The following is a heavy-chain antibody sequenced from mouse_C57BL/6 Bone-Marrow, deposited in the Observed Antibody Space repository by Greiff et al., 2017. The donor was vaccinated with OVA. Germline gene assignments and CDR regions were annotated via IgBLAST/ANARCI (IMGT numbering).Heavy chain of an antibody. CDR1: GYTFTDYY. J-gene: IGHJ1*03. CDR2: IFPGSGST. D-gene: IGHD1-1*01. CDR3: AREKDYCGSSPWYFDV. Sequence: VQLQQSGPELVKPGASVKISCKASGYTFTDYYINWVKPRPGQGLEWIGWIFPGSGSTYSNEKFKGKATLTVDKSSSTAYMLLSSLNSEDSAVDVGAREKDYCGSSPWYFDVWGTGTTVTVSS. V-gene: IGHV1-75*01.